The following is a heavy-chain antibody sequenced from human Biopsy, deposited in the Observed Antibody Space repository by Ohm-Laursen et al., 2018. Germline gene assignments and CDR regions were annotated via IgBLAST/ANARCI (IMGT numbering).Heavy chain of an antibody. CDR1: GFTFKNYN. V-gene: IGHV3-30*18. CDR3: AKEETAYSSTSLDY. Sequence: SLRLSCAASGFTFKNYNMNWVRQAPGKGLEWVAVISHDGSVKHYADSVKGRFTISRDNAKNTLFLQMNSLRAEDTAVYYCAKEETAYSSTSLDYWGQGTLVTVSS. CDR2: ISHDGSVK. D-gene: IGHD6-13*01. J-gene: IGHJ4*02.